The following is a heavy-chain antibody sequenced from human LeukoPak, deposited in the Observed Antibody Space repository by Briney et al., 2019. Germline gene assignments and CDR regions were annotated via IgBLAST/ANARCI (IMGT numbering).Heavy chain of an antibody. J-gene: IGHJ6*02. CDR1: GGSISSYY. CDR3: ARHSGWYENGMDV. D-gene: IGHD6-19*01. CDR2: IYYSGST. V-gene: IGHV4-59*08. Sequence: SETLSLTCTVSGGSISSYYRSWIRQPPGKGLEWMGYIYYSGSTNYNPSLKSRVTISVDTSKNQFSLKLSSVTAADTAVYYCARHSGWYENGMDVWGQGTTVTVSS.